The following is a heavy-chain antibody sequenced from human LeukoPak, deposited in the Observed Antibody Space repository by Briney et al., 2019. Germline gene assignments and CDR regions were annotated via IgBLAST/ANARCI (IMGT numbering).Heavy chain of an antibody. D-gene: IGHD6-19*01. CDR1: GGSISSYY. Sequence: SETLSLICIVSGGSISSYYWTWIRQPPGKGLEWIGYIYYNGSTNYNPSLKSRVTISVDTSKNQFSLKLNSVTAADTAVYYCARQSRGIAVAGLDYWGQGILVTVSS. J-gene: IGHJ4*02. V-gene: IGHV4-59*08. CDR2: IYYNGST. CDR3: ARQSRGIAVAGLDY.